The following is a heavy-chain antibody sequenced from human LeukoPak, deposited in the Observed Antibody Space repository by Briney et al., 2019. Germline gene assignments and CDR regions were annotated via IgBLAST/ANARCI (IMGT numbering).Heavy chain of an antibody. CDR2: TYYRSRWGN. CDR1: GGSVSNNIAT. V-gene: IGHV6-1*01. CDR3: VRDRTLGVRDGFILA. D-gene: IGHD5-24*01. J-gene: IGHJ5*02. Sequence: SQTLSLTCAISGGSVSNNIATWNWVRQSPSGGLEWLGRTYYRSRWGNDYAISVKGRITINPDTSRNQFSLQLNSVTPEDTAVYYCVRDRTLGVRDGFILAWGQGTLVTVSS.